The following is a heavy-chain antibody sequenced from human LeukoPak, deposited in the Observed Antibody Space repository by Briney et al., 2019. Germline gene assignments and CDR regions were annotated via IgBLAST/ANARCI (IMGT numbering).Heavy chain of an antibody. CDR2: INPNSGGT. CDR3: ARHCGGDCYFDY. V-gene: IGHV1-2*06. Sequence: ASVKVSCKASGYTFTDYYMHWVRQAPGQGLEWMGRINPNSGGTNYAQKFQGRVTMTRDTSISTAYMELSRLRSDDTAVYYCARHCGGDCYFDYWGQGTLVTVSS. J-gene: IGHJ4*02. CDR1: GYTFTDYY. D-gene: IGHD2-21*02.